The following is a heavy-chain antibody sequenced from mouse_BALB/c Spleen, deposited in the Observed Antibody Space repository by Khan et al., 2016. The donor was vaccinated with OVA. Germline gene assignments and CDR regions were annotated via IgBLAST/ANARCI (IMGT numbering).Heavy chain of an antibody. D-gene: IGHD3-3*01. CDR3: ARDAGRY. J-gene: IGHJ4*01. V-gene: IGHV1-18*01. Sequence: VQLQQSGPELVKPGASVKISCKTSGYTFTEYTLHWVKQSHGKSLEWIGVINPKNGITSYNQKFKGKANLTVDKSSSTAYMEFRSLTSEDSAVYYCARDAGRYWGQGTSVTVSS. CDR2: INPKNGIT. CDR1: GYTFTEYT.